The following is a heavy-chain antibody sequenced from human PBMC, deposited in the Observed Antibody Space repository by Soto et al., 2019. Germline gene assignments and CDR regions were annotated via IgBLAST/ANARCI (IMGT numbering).Heavy chain of an antibody. CDR2: IYYSGST. V-gene: IGHV4-59*08. Sequence: SETLSLTCTVSGGSISNYYWSWIRQPPGKGLEWIGYIYYSGSTNYNPSLKSRVTISVDTSKNQFSLKLSSVTAADTAVYYCARHRYSYGVYYFDYRGQGTLVTVSS. D-gene: IGHD5-18*01. CDR3: ARHRYSYGVYYFDY. CDR1: GGSISNYY. J-gene: IGHJ4*02.